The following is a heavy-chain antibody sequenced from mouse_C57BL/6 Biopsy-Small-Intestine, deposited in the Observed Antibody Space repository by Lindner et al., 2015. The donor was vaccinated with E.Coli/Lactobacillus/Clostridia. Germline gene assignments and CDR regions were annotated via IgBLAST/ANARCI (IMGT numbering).Heavy chain of an antibody. J-gene: IGHJ3*01. V-gene: IGHV1-77*01. CDR2: IVPAAGAA. CDR3: ARVRSGTYRPGGAFEI. Sequence: SVKVSCKASGGSFSGNTINWVRQAPGQGLEWTGRIVPAAGAAYYAQRSRDRVTITADQSTSTIYMELSSLRSEDTAVYYCARVRSGTYRPGGAFEIWGQGTMVTVSS. CDR1: GGSFSGNT. D-gene: IGHD5-1*01.